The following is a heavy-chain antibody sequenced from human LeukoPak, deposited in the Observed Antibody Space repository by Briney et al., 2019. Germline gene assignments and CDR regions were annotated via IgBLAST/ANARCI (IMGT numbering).Heavy chain of an antibody. CDR3: ARGGGYRGGNWFDP. Sequence: SETLSLTCAVSGGSISNGGYSWSWIRQPPGKGLEWIGYIYHSGSTYYNPSLKSRVTISVDRSKNQFSLKLSSVTAADTAVYYCARGGGYRGGNWFDPWGQGTLVTVSS. CDR2: IYHSGST. J-gene: IGHJ5*02. V-gene: IGHV4-30-2*01. CDR1: GGSISNGGYS. D-gene: IGHD5-24*01.